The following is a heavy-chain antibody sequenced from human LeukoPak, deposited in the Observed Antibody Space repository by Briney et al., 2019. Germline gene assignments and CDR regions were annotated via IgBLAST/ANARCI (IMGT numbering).Heavy chain of an antibody. CDR3: ARGGSGTHGFDY. CDR2: IYYSGST. V-gene: IGHV4-59*11. J-gene: IGHJ4*02. Sequence: PSETLSLTCTVSGGSISSHYWSWIRQPPGKGLEWIGYIYYSGSTNYNPSLKSRVTISVDTSKNQFSLKLSSVTAADTAVYSCARGGSGTHGFDYWGQGTLVTVSS. CDR1: GGSISSHY. D-gene: IGHD1-1*01.